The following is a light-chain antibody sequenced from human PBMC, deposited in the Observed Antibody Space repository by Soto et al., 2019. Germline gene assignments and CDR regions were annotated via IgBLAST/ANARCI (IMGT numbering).Light chain of an antibody. J-gene: IGKJ1*01. CDR2: DAS. V-gene: IGKV1-33*01. Sequence: DLQMTQSPSSLSASVGDRVTITCQASQDISNYLNWYQQKPGKAPKLLIYDASNLETGVPSRFSGSGSGTDFTFTISSLQPEDIATYYCQQYENIPWTFGQGTKVE. CDR3: QQYENIPWT. CDR1: QDISNY.